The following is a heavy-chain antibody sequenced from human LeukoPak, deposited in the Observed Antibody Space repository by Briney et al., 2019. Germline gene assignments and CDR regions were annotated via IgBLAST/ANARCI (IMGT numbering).Heavy chain of an antibody. V-gene: IGHV4-34*01. CDR1: GGSFSGYY. CDR3: ARGSRFTMIVVVKGSYYMDV. J-gene: IGHJ6*03. D-gene: IGHD3-22*01. Sequence: SETLSLTCAVYGGSFSGYYWSWIRQPPGKGLEWIGEINHSGSTNYNPSLKSRATISVDTSKNQFSLKLSSVTAADTAVYYCARGSRFTMIVVVKGSYYMDVWGKGTTVTVSS. CDR2: INHSGST.